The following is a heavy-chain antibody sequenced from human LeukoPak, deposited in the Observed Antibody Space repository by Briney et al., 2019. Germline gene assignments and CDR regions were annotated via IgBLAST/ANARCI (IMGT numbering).Heavy chain of an antibody. CDR2: IHYSGNT. J-gene: IGHJ5*02. V-gene: IGHV4-59*01. Sequence: SETLSLTCTVSGGSISSYYWSWIRQPPGKGLEWIRYIHYSGNTNYNPSLKSRVTISVDTSKNQFSLKLRSVTAADTAVYYCARYYCSSSSRYTWWFDPWGQGILVTVSS. CDR1: GGSISSYY. CDR3: ARYYCSSSSRYTWWFDP. D-gene: IGHD2-2*02.